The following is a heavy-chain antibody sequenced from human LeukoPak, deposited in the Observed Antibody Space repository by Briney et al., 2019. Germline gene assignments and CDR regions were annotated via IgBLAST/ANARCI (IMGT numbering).Heavy chain of an antibody. J-gene: IGHJ3*02. Sequence: PSETLSLTCTVSGGSISSSSYYWGWIRQPPGKGLEWIGSIYYSGSTYYNPSFKSRVTISVDTSKNQFSLKLSSVTAADTAVYYCARPPTDPRVGATGSEAFDIWGQGTMVTVSS. V-gene: IGHV4-39*07. CDR2: IYYSGST. CDR1: GGSISSSSYY. CDR3: ARPPTDPRVGATGSEAFDI. D-gene: IGHD1-26*01.